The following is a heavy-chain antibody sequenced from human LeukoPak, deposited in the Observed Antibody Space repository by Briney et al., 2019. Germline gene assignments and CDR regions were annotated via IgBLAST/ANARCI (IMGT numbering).Heavy chain of an antibody. D-gene: IGHD6-13*01. V-gene: IGHV4-39*01. CDR2: IYYSGST. CDR1: GGSISSYY. CDR3: ARQKRSSSSFDY. Sequence: SETLSLTCTVSGGSISSYYWGWIRQRPGKGLEWIGSIYYSGSTYYNPPLKSRVTISVDTSKNQFSLKLSSVTAADTAVYYCARQKRSSSSFDYWGQGTLVTVSS. J-gene: IGHJ4*02.